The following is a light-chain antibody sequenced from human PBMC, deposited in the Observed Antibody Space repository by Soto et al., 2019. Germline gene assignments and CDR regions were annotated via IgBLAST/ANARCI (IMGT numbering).Light chain of an antibody. CDR2: GST. J-gene: IGKJ4*01. V-gene: IGKV3-20*01. CDR3: QQYGSPLT. CDR1: QSGSNSS. Sequence: IALTKSPGNLSLSPGERATLSCRASQSGSNSSCAWYQQKPGQAPGLLNCGSTTRDTGIPARCSGSGSGMDFTLTISKLEAEVFAVYYWQQYGSPLTFGGGTKVDIK.